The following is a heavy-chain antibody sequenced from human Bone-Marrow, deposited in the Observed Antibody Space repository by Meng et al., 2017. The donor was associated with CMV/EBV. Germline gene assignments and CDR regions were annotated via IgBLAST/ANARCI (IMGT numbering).Heavy chain of an antibody. CDR1: GGSFSGYY. CDR2: INHSGST. D-gene: IGHD2-2*01. CDR3: ARDSLINCSSTSCPYYYYGMDV. J-gene: IGHJ6*02. Sequence: LETLSLTCAVYGGSFSGYYWSWIRQPPGKGLEWIGEINHSGSTNYNPSLKSRVTISVDTSKNQFSLKLSSVTAADTAVYYCARDSLINCSSTSCPYYYYGMDVWGQGTTVTVSS. V-gene: IGHV4-34*01.